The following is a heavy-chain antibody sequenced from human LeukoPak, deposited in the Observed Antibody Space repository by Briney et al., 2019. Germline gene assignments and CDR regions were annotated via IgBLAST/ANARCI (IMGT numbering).Heavy chain of an antibody. Sequence: ASVKVSCKASGYTFTSYDINWVRQATGQGLEWMGWMNPNSGNTGYAQKFRGRVTMTRNTSISTAYMELSSLRSEDTAVYYCARTSDSSGWYGEDAFDIWGQGTMVTVSS. CDR1: GYTFTSYD. J-gene: IGHJ3*02. CDR2: MNPNSGNT. D-gene: IGHD6-19*01. V-gene: IGHV1-8*01. CDR3: ARTSDSSGWYGEDAFDI.